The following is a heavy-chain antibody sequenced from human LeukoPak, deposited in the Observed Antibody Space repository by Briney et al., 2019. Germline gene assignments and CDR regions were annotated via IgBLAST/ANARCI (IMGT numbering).Heavy chain of an antibody. CDR3: ARDGTTGTMGYYYYYYMDV. D-gene: IGHD1-1*01. CDR2: ISYDGSNK. V-gene: IGHV3-30*03. Sequence: GGSLRLSCAASGFTFSSYGMHWVRQAPGKGLEWVAVISYDGSNKYYADSVKGRFTISRDNSKNTLYLQMNSLRAEDTAVYYCARDGTTGTMGYYYYYYMDVWGKGTTVTVSS. J-gene: IGHJ6*03. CDR1: GFTFSSYG.